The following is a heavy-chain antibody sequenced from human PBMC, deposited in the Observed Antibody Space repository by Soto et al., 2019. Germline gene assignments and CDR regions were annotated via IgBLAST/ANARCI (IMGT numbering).Heavy chain of an antibody. CDR2: TYYRSKWYN. J-gene: IGHJ5*02. V-gene: IGHV6-1*01. CDR3: ARDWPGYVDIVATGAPFDP. CDR1: GDSVSSSSAA. D-gene: IGHD5-12*01. Sequence: PSQTLSLTCAISGDSVSSSSAAWNWIRQSPSRGLEWLGRTYYRSKWYNDYAVSVKSRITINPDTSKNRFSLQLNSVTPEDTAVYYCARDWPGYVDIVATGAPFDPWGQGTLVTVSS.